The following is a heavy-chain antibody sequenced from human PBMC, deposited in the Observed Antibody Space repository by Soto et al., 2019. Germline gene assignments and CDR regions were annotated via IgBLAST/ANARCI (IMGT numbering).Heavy chain of an antibody. CDR1: GFSLTTRGVG. J-gene: IGHJ5*02. V-gene: IGHV2-5*02. CDR3: AHIPNYYQYDWFDP. D-gene: IGHD3-16*01. Sequence: QITLKESGPTLVKPTQTLTLTCTFSGFSLTTRGVGVGWIRQPPGKALECLALIYWDDDKPYSPSLQSRLSIAKFTSKNQVVLTMTNVDPVDTAPYYCAHIPNYYQYDWFDPWGQGTLVSVSS. CDR2: IYWDDDK.